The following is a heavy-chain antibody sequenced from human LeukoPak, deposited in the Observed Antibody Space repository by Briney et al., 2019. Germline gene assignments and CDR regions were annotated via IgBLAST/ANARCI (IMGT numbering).Heavy chain of an antibody. J-gene: IGHJ4*02. Sequence: GGSLRLSCAASGFTFSHYWMSWVRQTPGKGLEWVANIKQDGSEKYYVDSVKGRFTISRDNTRNSLYLQMNSLRAEDTAVYYCAREKSNGWYYFDYRGQGTLVTVSS. V-gene: IGHV3-7*01. D-gene: IGHD6-19*01. CDR1: GFTFSHYW. CDR2: IKQDGSEK. CDR3: AREKSNGWYYFDY.